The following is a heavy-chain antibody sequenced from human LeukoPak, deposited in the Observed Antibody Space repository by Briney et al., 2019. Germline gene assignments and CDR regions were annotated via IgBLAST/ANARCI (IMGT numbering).Heavy chain of an antibody. CDR3: ARLVEMATIWYFDY. V-gene: IGHV4-59*01. J-gene: IGHJ4*02. D-gene: IGHD5-24*01. CDR2: TYYSGRT. CDR1: GGSISSYY. Sequence: SWTLSLTGRVSGGSISSYYWSGIRQPPGKGLEWMGYTYYSGRTNDNPSLKRRGSISLDTSKNQLSLKRSSATTAGTAVYYCARLVEMATIWYFDYWAQGTLVTVSS.